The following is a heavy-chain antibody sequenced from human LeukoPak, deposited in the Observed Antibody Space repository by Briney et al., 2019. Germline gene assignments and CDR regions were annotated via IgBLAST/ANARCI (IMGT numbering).Heavy chain of an antibody. CDR2: ISSSGTTI. J-gene: IGHJ4*02. CDR3: ANGSPYSLLDY. D-gene: IGHD4-11*01. CDR1: GFTFSDYY. Sequence: GGSLRLSCAASGFTFSDYYMSWIRQAPGKGLEWVSYISSSGTTIYYTDSVKGRFTISRDNAKNALYLQMNSLRAEVTAVYYCANGSPYSLLDYWGQGTLVTVSS. V-gene: IGHV3-11*04.